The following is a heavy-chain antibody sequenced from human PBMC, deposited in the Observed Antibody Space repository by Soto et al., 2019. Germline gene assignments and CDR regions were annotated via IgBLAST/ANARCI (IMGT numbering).Heavy chain of an antibody. CDR3: ARDGYCSGGSCYRSPGVFDY. D-gene: IGHD2-15*01. CDR1: GFTFSSYS. CDR2: ISSSSSYI. V-gene: IGHV3-21*01. Sequence: CGSLRLSCAASGFTFSSYSMNWVRQAPGKGLEWVSSISSSSSYIYYADSVKGRFTISRDNAKNSLYLQMNSLRAEDTAVYYCARDGYCSGGSCYRSPGVFDYWGQGTMVTVSA. J-gene: IGHJ4*02.